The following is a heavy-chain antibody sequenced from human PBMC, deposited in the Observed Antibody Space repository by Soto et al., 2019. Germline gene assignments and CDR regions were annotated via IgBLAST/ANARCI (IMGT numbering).Heavy chain of an antibody. CDR3: ARGSTTEKVDS. D-gene: IGHD4-17*01. J-gene: IGHJ4*02. CDR1: GGSMSRSNW. Sequence: SETLSLTCTVSGGSMSRSNWWNWVRQPPGKGLEWIGETHHSGRTNYNPSLKSRVTISVDKSKNHFSLKLSSVTAADTAVYYCARGSTTEKVDSWGQGTLVTVSS. CDR2: THHSGRT. V-gene: IGHV4-4*02.